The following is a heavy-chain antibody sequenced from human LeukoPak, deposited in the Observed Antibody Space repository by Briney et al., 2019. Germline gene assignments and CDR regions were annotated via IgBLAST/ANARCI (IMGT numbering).Heavy chain of an antibody. D-gene: IGHD6-13*01. CDR3: ARLTSSSSGSSFDY. J-gene: IGHJ4*02. CDR1: GGSISGYY. Sequence: PSETLSLTCTVSGGSISGYYWSWIRQPPGKGLEWIGYIYYSGSTNYNPSLKSRVTISVDTSKNQFSLKLSSETAADTAVYYCARLTSSSSGSSFDYWGQGTLVTVSS. V-gene: IGHV4-59*08. CDR2: IYYSGST.